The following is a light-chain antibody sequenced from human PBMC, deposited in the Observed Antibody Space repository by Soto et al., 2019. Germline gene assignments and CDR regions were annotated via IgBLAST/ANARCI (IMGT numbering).Light chain of an antibody. CDR3: SSSAITSTPMYV. CDR2: EVS. J-gene: IGLJ1*01. Sequence: QSVLTQPASVSGSPGQSITISCTGTSSDVGRYNYVSWYQHHPGKAPKLVISEVSNRPSGISNRFSGSKSGNTAYLTISGLQAEDEADYYCSSSAITSTPMYVFGTRTKVTVL. V-gene: IGLV2-14*01. CDR1: SSDVGRYNY.